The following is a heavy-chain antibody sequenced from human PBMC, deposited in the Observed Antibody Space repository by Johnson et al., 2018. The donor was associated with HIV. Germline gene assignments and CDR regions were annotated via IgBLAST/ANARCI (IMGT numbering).Heavy chain of an antibody. D-gene: IGHD6-6*01. CDR1: GFTVGSYW. J-gene: IGHJ3*02. CDR3: ASHVGSSVGSAFDI. Sequence: VQLMESGGGVVRPGRSLRLSCAASGFTVGSYWMHWVRQAPGKGLVWVSRINSAGRISSYADSVKGRFTISSDNAKNTVYRQMNSLRAEDTAVYYCASHVGSSVGSAFDIWGQGTMVTVSS. CDR2: INSAGRIS. V-gene: IGHV3-74*02.